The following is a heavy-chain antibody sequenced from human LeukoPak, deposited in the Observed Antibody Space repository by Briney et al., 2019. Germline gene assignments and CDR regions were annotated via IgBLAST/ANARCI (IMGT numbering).Heavy chain of an antibody. Sequence: SSETLSLTCTVSDGSISGYYWSWIRQPPGKGLECIGYIYYSGSTNYNPSLKSRVTISVDTSRNQFSLKLTSVTAADTAVYYCARVSANYFDYWGQGTLVTVSS. CDR2: IYYSGST. V-gene: IGHV4-59*08. D-gene: IGHD2-21*02. CDR3: ARVSANYFDY. J-gene: IGHJ4*02. CDR1: DGSISGYY.